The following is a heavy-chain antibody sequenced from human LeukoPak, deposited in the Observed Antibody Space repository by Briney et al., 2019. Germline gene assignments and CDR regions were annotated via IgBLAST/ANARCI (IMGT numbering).Heavy chain of an antibody. CDR2: IRRSSRHK. Sequence: PGGSLRLYCAASGFTFSSYSMNWVRQAPGKGLEWVSSIRRSSRHKYYADSVKGRFTISRDNAKNSLYLQMNRLRAEDTAVYYCARDYQLGRAWFDPWGQGTLVTVSS. CDR1: GFTFSSYS. J-gene: IGHJ5*02. CDR3: ARDYQLGRAWFDP. D-gene: IGHD5-24*01. V-gene: IGHV3-21*01.